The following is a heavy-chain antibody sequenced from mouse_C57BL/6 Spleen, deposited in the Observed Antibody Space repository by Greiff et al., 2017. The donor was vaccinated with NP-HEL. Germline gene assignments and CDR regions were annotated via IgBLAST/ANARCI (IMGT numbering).Heavy chain of an antibody. D-gene: IGHD1-1*01. CDR2: IYPGDGDT. J-gene: IGHJ2*01. CDR3: ARPSHYYGSSYDFDY. V-gene: IGHV1-80*01. CDR1: GYAFSSYW. Sequence: QVQLQQSGAELVKPGASVKISCKASGYAFSSYWMNWVKQRPGKGLEWIGQIYPGDGDTNYNGKFKGKATLTADKSSSTAYMQLSSLTSEDSAVYFCARPSHYYGSSYDFDYWGQGTTRTVSS.